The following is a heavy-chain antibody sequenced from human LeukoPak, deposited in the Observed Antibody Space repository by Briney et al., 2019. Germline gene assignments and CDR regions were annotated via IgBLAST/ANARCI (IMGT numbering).Heavy chain of an antibody. CDR3: ARGKSSRPDYYYYGIDV. Sequence: GASVKVSCKASGYTVTSYGISWVRQAPGQGLEWMGWISAYNGNTNYAQKLQGRVTMTTDTSTSTAYMELRSLRSDDTAVYYCARGKSSRPDYYYYGIDVWGKGTTVTVSS. CDR1: GYTVTSYG. D-gene: IGHD2-2*01. J-gene: IGHJ6*04. V-gene: IGHV1-18*04. CDR2: ISAYNGNT.